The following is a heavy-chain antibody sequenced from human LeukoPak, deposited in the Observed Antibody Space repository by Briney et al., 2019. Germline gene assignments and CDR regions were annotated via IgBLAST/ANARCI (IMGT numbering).Heavy chain of an antibody. J-gene: IGHJ4*02. D-gene: IGHD1-14*01. CDR3: ARGVEPLAANTLAY. V-gene: IGHV3-53*01. CDR2: LYSDGNT. CDR1: GFTVITND. Sequence: GGSLRLSSAASGFTVITNDMTWVRQAPGKGLEWVSVLYSDGNTKYADSVQGRFTISRDNSKNTLYLEMNSLSPDDTAVYYCARGVEPLAANTLAYWGQGTLVTVSS.